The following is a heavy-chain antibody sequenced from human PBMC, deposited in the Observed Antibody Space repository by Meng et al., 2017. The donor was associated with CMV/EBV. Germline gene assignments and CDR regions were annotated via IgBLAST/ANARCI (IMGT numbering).Heavy chain of an antibody. Sequence: GASLKISCAASGFTFSSHSMNWVRQAPGKGLEWVSSISSSSSYIYYADSVKGRFTISRDNAKNSLYRQMNSLRAEDTAVYYRAREAGYSSSWYDGGGDYYYYYGMDVWGQGTTVTVSS. V-gene: IGHV3-21*01. J-gene: IGHJ6*02. D-gene: IGHD6-13*01. CDR3: AREAGYSSSWYDGGGDYYYYYGMDV. CDR2: ISSSSSYI. CDR1: GFTFSSHS.